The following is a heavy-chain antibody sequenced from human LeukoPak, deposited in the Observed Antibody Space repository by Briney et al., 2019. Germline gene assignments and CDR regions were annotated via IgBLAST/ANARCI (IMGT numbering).Heavy chain of an antibody. D-gene: IGHD4-23*01. J-gene: IGHJ4*02. CDR1: GFTFSSYG. CDR2: ISYDGSKK. V-gene: IGHV3-30*03. CDR3: ARGAHKRDDYGGFFDY. Sequence: GRSLRLSCAATGFTFSSYGMHWVRQAPGKGLEWVAVISYDGSKKSYADSVKGRFTISRDNSKNTLYVQMNSLRAEDTAVYYCARGAHKRDDYGGFFDYWGQGTLVTVSS.